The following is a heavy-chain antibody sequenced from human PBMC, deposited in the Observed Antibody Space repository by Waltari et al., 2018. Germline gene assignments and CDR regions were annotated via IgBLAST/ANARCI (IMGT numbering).Heavy chain of an antibody. CDR1: VGSISSYY. D-gene: IGHD3-3*01. V-gene: IGHV4-4*07. CDR3: ARGGPGFYDFWSGYQENNWFDP. J-gene: IGHJ5*02. Sequence: QVQLQESGPGLVKPSETLSLTCTVSVGSISSYYWSWIRQPAGKGLEWIGRIYTSGSTNYNPSLKSRVTMSVDTSKNQFSLKLSSVTAADTAVYYCARGGPGFYDFWSGYQENNWFDPWGQGTLVTVSS. CDR2: IYTSGST.